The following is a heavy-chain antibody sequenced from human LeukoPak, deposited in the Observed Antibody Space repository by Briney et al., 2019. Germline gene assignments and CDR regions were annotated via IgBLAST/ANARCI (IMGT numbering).Heavy chain of an antibody. J-gene: IGHJ5*02. Sequence: SETLSLTCTVSGGSISSSSYYWGWIRQPPGKGLEWIGSIYYSGSTYYNPSLKSRVTISVDTSKNQFSLKLSSVTAADTAVYYCARLGVAGPGWFDPWGQGTLVTVSS. V-gene: IGHV4-39*07. CDR1: GGSISSSSYY. CDR3: ARLGVAGPGWFDP. CDR2: IYYSGST. D-gene: IGHD3-16*01.